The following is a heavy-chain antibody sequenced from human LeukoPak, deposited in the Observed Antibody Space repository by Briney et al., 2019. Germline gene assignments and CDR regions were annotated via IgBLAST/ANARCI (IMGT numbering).Heavy chain of an antibody. CDR1: GFTFSSYS. Sequence: GGSLRLSCAASGFTFSSYSMNWGCQAPGKGLEWVSGINWNGGSTGYADSVKGRFTISRDNAKNSLYLQMNSLRAEDTALYYCAREITVTPDFDYWGQGTLVTVSS. V-gene: IGHV3-20*04. CDR2: INWNGGST. J-gene: IGHJ4*02. CDR3: AREITVTPDFDY. D-gene: IGHD4-17*01.